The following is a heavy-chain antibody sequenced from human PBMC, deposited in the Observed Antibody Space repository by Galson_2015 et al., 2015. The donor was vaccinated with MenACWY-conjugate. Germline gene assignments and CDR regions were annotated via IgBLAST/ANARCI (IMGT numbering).Heavy chain of an antibody. CDR1: GYTFTSYG. CDR2: ISAYNGNT. Sequence: SVKVSCKASGYTFTSYGISWVRQAPGQGLEWMGWISAYNGNTNYAQKLQGRVTMTSDTSTSTAYMELRSLRSDDTAVYYCASSKNYYDSSGSLDYWGQGTLVTVSP. D-gene: IGHD3-22*01. V-gene: IGHV1-18*01. CDR3: ASSKNYYDSSGSLDY. J-gene: IGHJ4*02.